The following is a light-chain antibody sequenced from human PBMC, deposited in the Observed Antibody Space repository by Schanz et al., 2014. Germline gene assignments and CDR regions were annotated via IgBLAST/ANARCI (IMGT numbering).Light chain of an antibody. J-gene: IGLJ3*02. CDR3: SSYAGSTNLR. CDR1: SSDVGDYNY. V-gene: IGLV2-8*01. Sequence: QSALTQPPSASGSLGQSVTISCTGTSSDVGDYNYVSWYQQHPGKAPKLMIYEVSKRPSGVPDRFSGSKSGNTASLTVSGLQAEDEADYYCSSYAGSTNLRFGGGTKVTVL. CDR2: EVS.